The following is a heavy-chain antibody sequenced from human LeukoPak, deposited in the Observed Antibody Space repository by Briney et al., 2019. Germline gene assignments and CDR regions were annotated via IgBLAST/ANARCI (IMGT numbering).Heavy chain of an antibody. D-gene: IGHD3-3*01. Sequence: ASVKVSCKVSGYTFIENYLHWVRQAPGQGPEWMGLINPHTGAANYSHKFQGRVTMTRDTSISTAYMHLTRLKFDDTAIYYCARGKSGYSPWGQGTPVTVSS. CDR2: INPHTGAA. CDR3: ARGKSGYSP. J-gene: IGHJ4*02. V-gene: IGHV1-2*02. CDR1: GYTFIENY.